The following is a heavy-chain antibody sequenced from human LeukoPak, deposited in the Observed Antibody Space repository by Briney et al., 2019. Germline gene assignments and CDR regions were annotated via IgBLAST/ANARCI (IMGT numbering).Heavy chain of an antibody. CDR2: ISETGDTT. Sequence: GGSLRLSCAASGFTFRSSVMTWVRHAPGKRLEWVSTISETGDTTDYADSVKGRFTISRDNAKNSLYLQMNSLRAEDTAVYYCARVGYSYGYDFDYWGQGTLVTVSS. V-gene: IGHV3-23*01. CDR1: GFTFRSSV. J-gene: IGHJ4*02. D-gene: IGHD5-18*01. CDR3: ARVGYSYGYDFDY.